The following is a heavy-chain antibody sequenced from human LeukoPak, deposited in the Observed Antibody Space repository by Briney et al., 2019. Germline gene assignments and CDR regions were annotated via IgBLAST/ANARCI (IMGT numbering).Heavy chain of an antibody. Sequence: ASVKVSCKASGYTFTSYGISWVRQAPGQGLEWMGWISAYNGNTNYAQKLQGRVTMTTDTSTSTAYMELRSLRSDDTAVYYCATVRYSSSWHSNWFDPWGQGTLVTVSS. CDR1: GYTFTSYG. V-gene: IGHV1-18*01. CDR2: ISAYNGNT. CDR3: ATVRYSSSWHSNWFDP. J-gene: IGHJ5*02. D-gene: IGHD6-13*01.